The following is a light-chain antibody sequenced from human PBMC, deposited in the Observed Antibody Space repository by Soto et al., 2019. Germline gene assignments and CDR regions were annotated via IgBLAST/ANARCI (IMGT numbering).Light chain of an antibody. V-gene: IGLV2-11*01. CDR1: SSDVGGYNY. Sequence: QSVLPQPRSVCGSPGQSVIISCTGTSSDVGGYNYVSWYQQHPGKAPKLMIYDVSKRPSGVPDRFSGSKSGNTASLTISGLQAEDEADYYCSSYAGSYTYVFRTGTKVPVL. CDR3: SSYAGSYTYV. J-gene: IGLJ1*01. CDR2: DVS.